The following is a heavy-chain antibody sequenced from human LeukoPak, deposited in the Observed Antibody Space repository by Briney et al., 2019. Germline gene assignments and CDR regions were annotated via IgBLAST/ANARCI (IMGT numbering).Heavy chain of an antibody. V-gene: IGHV1-18*01. CDR3: ARDFGGYDSSLTLDY. CDR1: GYTFTNYG. Sequence: ASVKVSCKASGYTFTNYGISWMRQAPGQGLEWMGWISVYNGNTNYAQNFQGRVTMTTDTSTSTANMELRSLRSDDTAVYYCARDFGGYDSSLTLDYWGQGTLVTVSS. J-gene: IGHJ4*02. D-gene: IGHD3-22*01. CDR2: ISVYNGNT.